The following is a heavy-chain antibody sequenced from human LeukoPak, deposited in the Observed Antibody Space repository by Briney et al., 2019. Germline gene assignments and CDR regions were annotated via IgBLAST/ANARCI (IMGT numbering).Heavy chain of an antibody. CDR3: ARGGQQWLVPLGGMDV. V-gene: IGHV3-21*01. Sequence: PGGSLRLSCAASGFTFSSYSMNWVRQAPGKGLEWVSSISSSSSYIYYADSVKGRFTISRDNSKNTLYLQMNSLRAEDTAVYYCARGGQQWLVPLGGMDVWGQGTTVTVSS. J-gene: IGHJ6*02. CDR1: GFTFSSYS. D-gene: IGHD6-19*01. CDR2: ISSSSSYI.